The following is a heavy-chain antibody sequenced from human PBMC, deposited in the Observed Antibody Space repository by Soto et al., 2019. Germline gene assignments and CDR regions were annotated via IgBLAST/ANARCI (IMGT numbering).Heavy chain of an antibody. J-gene: IGHJ6*02. D-gene: IGHD3-10*01. CDR1: GGSISSADYY. V-gene: IGHV4-30-4*01. CDR3: ARDRLGPLARGPYGIDV. Sequence: SETLSLTCTVSGGSISSADYYWTWIRQPPGKGLEWIGYIHSSGSTYYNPSLKSRLTISVDTSKNQFSLKLTSVTAADTGVYYCARDRLGPLARGPYGIDVWGQVIKVTVYS. CDR2: IHSSGST.